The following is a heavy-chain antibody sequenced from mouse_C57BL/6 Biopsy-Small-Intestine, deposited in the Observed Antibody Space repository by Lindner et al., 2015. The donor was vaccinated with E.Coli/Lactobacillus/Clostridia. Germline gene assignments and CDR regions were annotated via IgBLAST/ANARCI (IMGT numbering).Heavy chain of an antibody. J-gene: IGHJ2*01. CDR3: ARGSGGDY. D-gene: IGHD1-3*01. CDR1: GYSFTGYF. Sequence: VQLQESGPELVKPGDSVKISCKASGYSFTGYFMSWVMQSHGKSLEWIGRINPYNGDTFYNQKFKGKATLTVDKSSSTAYMQLSSLTPEDSAVYFCARGSGGDYWGQGTTLTVSS. CDR2: INPYNGDT. V-gene: IGHV1-20*01.